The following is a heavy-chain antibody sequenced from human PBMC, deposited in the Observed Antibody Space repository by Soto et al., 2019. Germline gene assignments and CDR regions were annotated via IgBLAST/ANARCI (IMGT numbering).Heavy chain of an antibody. V-gene: IGHV1-18*01. CDR2: ISAYNGNT. CDR1: GYTFTSYG. J-gene: IGHJ6*02. CDR3: ARGMYYDILTGGHHYYYYGMDV. Sequence: ASVKVSCKASGYTFTSYGISWVRQAPGQGLEWMGWISAYNGNTNYAQKLQGRVTMTTDTSTSTAYMELRSLRSDDTAVYYCARGMYYDILTGGHHYYYYGMDVWGQGTTVTVSS. D-gene: IGHD3-9*01.